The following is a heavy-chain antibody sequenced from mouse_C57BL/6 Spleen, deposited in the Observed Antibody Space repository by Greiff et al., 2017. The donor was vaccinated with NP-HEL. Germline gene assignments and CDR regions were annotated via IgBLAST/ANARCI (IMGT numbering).Heavy chain of an antibody. D-gene: IGHD1-1*01. V-gene: IGHV14-1*01. CDR2: IDPEDGDT. CDR1: GFNIKDYY. CDR3: TTFYYYGSSSYFDY. Sequence: VQLQQSGAELVRPGASVKLSCTASGFNIKDYYMHWVKQRPEQGLEWIGRIDPEDGDTEYAPKFQGKATMTAYTSSNTAYLQLSSLTSEDTAVYYCTTFYYYGSSSYFDYWGQGTTLTVSS. J-gene: IGHJ2*01.